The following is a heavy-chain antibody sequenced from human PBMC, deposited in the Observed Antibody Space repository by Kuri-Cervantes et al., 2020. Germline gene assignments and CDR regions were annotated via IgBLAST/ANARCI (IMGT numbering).Heavy chain of an antibody. V-gene: IGHV4-4*02. Sequence: GSLRLSCAVSGGSISSSNWWSWVRQPPGKGLEWIGEMYPSGSINYNPSLKSRVTISVDTSKNQFSLKLSSVTAADTAVYYCARLTDSGMVRAHFDYWGQGTLVTVSS. D-gene: IGHD3-10*01. CDR3: ARLTDSGMVRAHFDY. CDR1: GGSISSSNW. J-gene: IGHJ4*02. CDR2: MYPSGSI.